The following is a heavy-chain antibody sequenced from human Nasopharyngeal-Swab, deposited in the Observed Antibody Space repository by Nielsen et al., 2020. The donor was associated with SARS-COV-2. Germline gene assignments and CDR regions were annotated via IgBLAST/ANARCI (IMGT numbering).Heavy chain of an antibody. Sequence: GESLKISCAAPGFTFNNYNFNWVRQAPGKGLEWVSSISSSSSYIYYADSVKGRFTISRVNAKNSLYLQMNSLRAEDTAVYYCARDGLDYDFWSAYFMDVWGQGTTVTVSS. CDR1: GFTFNNYN. D-gene: IGHD3-3*01. J-gene: IGHJ6*02. V-gene: IGHV3-21*01. CDR2: ISSSSSYI. CDR3: ARDGLDYDFWSAYFMDV.